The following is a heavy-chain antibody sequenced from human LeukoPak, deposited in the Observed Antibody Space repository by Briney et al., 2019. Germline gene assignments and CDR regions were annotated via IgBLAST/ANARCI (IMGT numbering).Heavy chain of an antibody. V-gene: IGHV1-24*01. J-gene: IGHJ4*02. CDR3: ATIPAVAGPPSDY. CDR2: FDPEDGET. CDR1: GYTHTELS. Sequence: ASVKVSCKVSGYTHTELSMHWVRQAPGKGLEWMGGFDPEDGETIYAQKFQGRVTMTEDTSTDTAYMELSSLRSEDTAVYYCATIPAVAGPPSDYWGQGTLVTVSS. D-gene: IGHD6-19*01.